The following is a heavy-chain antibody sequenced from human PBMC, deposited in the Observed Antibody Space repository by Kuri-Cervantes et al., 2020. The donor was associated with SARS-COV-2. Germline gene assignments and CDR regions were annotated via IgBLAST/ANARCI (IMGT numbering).Heavy chain of an antibody. Sequence: GGSLRLSCAASGFTFSSYWMSWVRQAPGKGLEWVANIKQDGSEKYYVDSVKGRFTISRDNAKNSLYLQMNSLRAEDTAVYYCARVSVGSGSNYFDYWGQGTLVTVSS. D-gene: IGHD3-10*01. J-gene: IGHJ4*02. CDR2: IKQDGSEK. V-gene: IGHV3-7*01. CDR3: ARVSVGSGSNYFDY. CDR1: GFTFSSYW.